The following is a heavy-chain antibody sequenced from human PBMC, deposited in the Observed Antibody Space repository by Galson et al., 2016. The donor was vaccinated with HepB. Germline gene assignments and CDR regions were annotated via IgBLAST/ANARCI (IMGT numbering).Heavy chain of an antibody. CDR1: GGTFSSYT. CDR3: ARSPSWFDP. J-gene: IGHJ5*02. CDR2: IIPIFGTT. V-gene: IGHV1-69*13. Sequence: SVKVSCKASGGTFSSYTISWVRQAPGQGLEWMGGIIPIFGTTNYAQKFQGGVTITADESTSTVYMELSSLRFEDTAVYYCARSPSWFDPWGQGTLVTVST.